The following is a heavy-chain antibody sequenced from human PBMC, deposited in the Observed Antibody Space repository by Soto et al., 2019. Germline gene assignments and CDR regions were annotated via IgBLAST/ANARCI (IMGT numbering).Heavy chain of an antibody. CDR2: ISAYNGDT. CDR3: GRGSDYWYFDL. V-gene: IGHV1-18*01. J-gene: IGHJ2*01. Sequence: QVHLVQSGAEVKKPGASVKVSCKASGYTFINYGITWVRQAPGQGLEWMGWISAYNGDTEYAQNLQGRVTLTTDTSTSTAYMELRSLTSDDTAVYYCGRGSDYWYFDLWGRGTLVTVSS. CDR1: GYTFINYG.